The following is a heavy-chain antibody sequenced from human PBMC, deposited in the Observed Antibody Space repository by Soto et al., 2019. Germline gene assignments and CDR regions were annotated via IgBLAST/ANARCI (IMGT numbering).Heavy chain of an antibody. V-gene: IGHV1-3*01. CDR2: INAGNGNT. D-gene: IGHD3-16*01. CDR1: GYTFTSYA. CDR3: ARDVRWGNYYYGMDV. J-gene: IGHJ6*02. Sequence: ASVKVSCKASGYTFTSYAMHWVRQAPGQRLEWMGWINAGNGNTKYSQKFQGRVTITRDTSAGTAYMELSSLRSEDTAVYYCARDVRWGNYYYGMDVWGQGTTVTVSS.